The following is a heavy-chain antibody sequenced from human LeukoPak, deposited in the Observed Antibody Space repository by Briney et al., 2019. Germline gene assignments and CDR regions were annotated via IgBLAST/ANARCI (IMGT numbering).Heavy chain of an antibody. CDR3: ASLRIAVAGTGYFDY. Sequence: SSGTLSLTCAVSGGSISSSNWWRWVRQPPGKGLEWIGEIYHSGSTNYNPSLKSRVTISVDKSKNQFSLKLSSVTAADTAVYYCASLRIAVAGTGYFDYWGQGTLVTVSS. CDR1: GGSISSSNW. D-gene: IGHD6-19*01. V-gene: IGHV4-4*02. CDR2: IYHSGST. J-gene: IGHJ4*02.